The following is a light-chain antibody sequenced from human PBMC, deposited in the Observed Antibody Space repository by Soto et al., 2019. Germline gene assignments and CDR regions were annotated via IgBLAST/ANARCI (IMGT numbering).Light chain of an antibody. Sequence: QSALTQPPSASGSPGQSVTISCTGTSSDIGAYNYVSWYQQHPGKAPKLMIHEVSKRPSGVPDRFSCSKSGNTASLTVSGLQAEDEGDYYCSSYAGSNDRWVFGGGTKLTVL. CDR3: SSYAGSNDRWV. CDR2: EVS. J-gene: IGLJ3*02. CDR1: SSDIGAYNY. V-gene: IGLV2-8*01.